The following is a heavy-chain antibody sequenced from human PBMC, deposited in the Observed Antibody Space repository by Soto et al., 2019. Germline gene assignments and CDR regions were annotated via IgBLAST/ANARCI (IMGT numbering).Heavy chain of an antibody. CDR2: IIPIFGTA. CDR3: AMDHSYDSSGQAGY. J-gene: IGHJ4*02. D-gene: IGHD3-22*01. Sequence: QVQLVQSGAEVKKPGSSVKVSCKASGGTFSSYAISWVRQAPGQGLEWMGGIIPIFGTANYAQKFQGRVTITADESTSKVYMELCSQRSEDMAVSYCAMDHSYDSSGQAGYWGQGTLVTVSS. V-gene: IGHV1-69*01. CDR1: GGTFSSYA.